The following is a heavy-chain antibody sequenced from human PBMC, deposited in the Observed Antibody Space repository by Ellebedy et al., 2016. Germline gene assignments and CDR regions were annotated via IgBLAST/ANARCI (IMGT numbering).Heavy chain of an antibody. CDR1: GFTFSSYA. Sequence: GGSLRLSCAASGFTFSSYAMHWVRQAPGKGLEWVAVISYDGSNKYYADSVKGRFTISRDNSKNTLYLQMNSLRAEDTAVYYCARGTTDFDYWGQGTLVTVSS. CDR2: ISYDGSNK. V-gene: IGHV3-30*04. J-gene: IGHJ4*02. CDR3: ARGTTDFDY. D-gene: IGHD1-1*01.